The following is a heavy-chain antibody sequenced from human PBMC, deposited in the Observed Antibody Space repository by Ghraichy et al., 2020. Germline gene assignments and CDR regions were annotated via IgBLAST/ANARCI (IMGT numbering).Heavy chain of an antibody. D-gene: IGHD3-3*01. Sequence: GSLRLSCAASGFTFSSYAMHWVRQAPGKGLEWVAVISYDGSNKYYADSVKGRFTISRDNSKNTLYLQMNSLRAEDTAVYYCARDSYDFWSGGYGMDVWGQGTTVTVSS. V-gene: IGHV3-30-3*01. CDR3: ARDSYDFWSGGYGMDV. J-gene: IGHJ6*02. CDR2: ISYDGSNK. CDR1: GFTFSSYA.